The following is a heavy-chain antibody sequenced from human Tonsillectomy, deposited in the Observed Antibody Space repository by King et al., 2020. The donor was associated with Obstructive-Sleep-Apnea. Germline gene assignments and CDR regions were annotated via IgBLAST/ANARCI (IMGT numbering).Heavy chain of an antibody. Sequence: VQLQESGPGLVKPSETLSLTCTVSGGSISSYYWSWIRQPPGKGLEWIGYIYYSGTTNYNPSLKSRVTISVDTSKKQFSLKMSSVTAADTAVYYCARALVGATFDWGQGTLVTVSS. V-gene: IGHV4-59*08. CDR2: IYYSGTT. D-gene: IGHD1-26*01. J-gene: IGHJ4*02. CDR1: GGSISSYY. CDR3: ARALVGATFD.